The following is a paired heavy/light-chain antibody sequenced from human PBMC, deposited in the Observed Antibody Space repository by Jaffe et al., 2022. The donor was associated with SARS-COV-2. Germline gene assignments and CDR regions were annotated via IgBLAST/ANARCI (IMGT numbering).Light chain of an antibody. CDR1: QSVNSY. V-gene: IGKV3-11*01. Sequence: EIVLTQSPATLSLSPGERATLSCSASQSVNSYLAWYQQKPGQAPRLLIYDASKRATDVPARFGGSGSGTDFTLTISSLEPEDFAVYYCQQRIKWYTFGQGTKLEIK. J-gene: IGKJ2*01. CDR3: QQRIKWYT. CDR2: DAS.
Heavy chain of an antibody. CDR1: GFTFKSYS. V-gene: IGHV3-21*06. D-gene: IGHD5-12*01. J-gene: IGHJ2*01. CDR3: ARGTGSDFNWYFDL. Sequence: EVQLVESGGGLVKPGGSLRLSCAASGFTFKSYSMNWVRQAPGKAPEWVSVISGSTTSIYYADSVKGRFTISRDNAKNSISLQMNSLRAEDSAVYYCARGTGSDFNWYFDLWGRGTQVTVSS. CDR2: ISGSTTSI.